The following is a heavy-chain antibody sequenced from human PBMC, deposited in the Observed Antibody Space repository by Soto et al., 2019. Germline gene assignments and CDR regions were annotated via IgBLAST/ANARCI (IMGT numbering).Heavy chain of an antibody. Sequence: PSETLSLTCTVSGGSISSGDSYWSWIRQSPGKGLEWIGYTYHSGSPYYNPSLESRVTISVDTPKNQFSLKLNSVTAADTAVYYCARAGAASYSYYYGTDVWGQGTTVT. CDR3: ARAGAASYSYYYGTDV. CDR1: GGSISSGDSY. D-gene: IGHD3-10*01. V-gene: IGHV4-30-4*01. J-gene: IGHJ6*02. CDR2: TYHSGSP.